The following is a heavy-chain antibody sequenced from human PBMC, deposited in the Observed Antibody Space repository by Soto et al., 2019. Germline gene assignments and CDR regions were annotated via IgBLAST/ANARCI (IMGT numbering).Heavy chain of an antibody. CDR1: GGSINNFY. J-gene: IGHJ4*02. Sequence: SETLSLTCTVSGGSINNFYWSWIRQLPGKGLEWIGYTYYSGNTKYNPSVKSRVTITVDTSKNQFSLKLSSVTAADTAVYYCARHSGDCELRPYGHWGQGSLGT. CDR2: TYYSGNT. D-gene: IGHD2-21*02. CDR3: ARHSGDCELRPYGH. V-gene: IGHV4-59*08.